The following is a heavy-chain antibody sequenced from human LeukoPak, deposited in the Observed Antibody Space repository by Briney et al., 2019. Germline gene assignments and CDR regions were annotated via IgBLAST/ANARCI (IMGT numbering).Heavy chain of an antibody. J-gene: IGHJ3*02. CDR2: MNIDGSST. CDR3: AKVVCTSCYWTNAFDI. CDR1: GFTLTNYW. D-gene: IGHD2-2*01. Sequence: SGGSLRLSCAASGFTLTNYWMHWVRQAPGKGLVWVSRMNIDGSSTTYADSVKGRFTISRDNAKNTLYLQMNSLRAEDTAVYYCAKVVCTSCYWTNAFDIWGQGTMVTVSS. V-gene: IGHV3-74*01.